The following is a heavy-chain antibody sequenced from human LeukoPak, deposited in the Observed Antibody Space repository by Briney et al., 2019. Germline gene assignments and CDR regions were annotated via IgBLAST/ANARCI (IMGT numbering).Heavy chain of an antibody. Sequence: GASVKVSCKASGYTFTSYGISWVRQAPGQRLEWMGWINGDNGNTKYSQKFQGRVTITRDTSAYTAYMELRSLRSEDTAVYYCARAPYDILTGYSLNWFDPWGQGTLVTVSS. J-gene: IGHJ5*02. V-gene: IGHV1-3*01. CDR1: GYTFTSYG. D-gene: IGHD3-9*01. CDR3: ARAPYDILTGYSLNWFDP. CDR2: INGDNGNT.